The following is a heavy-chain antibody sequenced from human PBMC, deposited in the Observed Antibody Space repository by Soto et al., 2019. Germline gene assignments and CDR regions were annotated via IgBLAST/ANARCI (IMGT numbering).Heavy chain of an antibody. J-gene: IGHJ4*02. D-gene: IGHD2-21*01. Sequence: EERLVQSGGGLVQPGGSLRLSCAAYGCSVGGNYMSWVRQAPGKGLELVSLIYSGGNPFYADSMKGRFTLSRDNSNNMLYLHMDSLRAEDTAVYYCARGPNSDCWGQGTLVIVSS. CDR3: ARGPNSDC. CDR1: GCSVGGNY. V-gene: IGHV3-53*01. CDR2: IYSGGNP.